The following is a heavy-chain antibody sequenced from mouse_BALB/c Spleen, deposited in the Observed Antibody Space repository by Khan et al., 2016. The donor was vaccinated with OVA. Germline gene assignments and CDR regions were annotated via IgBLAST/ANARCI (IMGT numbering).Heavy chain of an antibody. CDR3: ARETSYCYFAV. CDR2: INTYTGEP. Sequence: QIQLVQSGPELKKPGETVKISCKASGYTFTNYRMNWMKQAPGKGLKWMGWINTYTGEPTYADDFKGRFAFSLETSASTAFLQINNLKNEDMATXFRARETSYCYFAVWGAGTTVTVSS. V-gene: IGHV9-1*02. CDR1: GYTFTNYR. J-gene: IGHJ1*01. D-gene: IGHD1-3*01.